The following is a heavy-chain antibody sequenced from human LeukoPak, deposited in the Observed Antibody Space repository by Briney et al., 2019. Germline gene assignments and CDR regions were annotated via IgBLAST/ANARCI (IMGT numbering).Heavy chain of an antibody. J-gene: IGHJ6*02. Sequence: PGRSLRLSCVASAFSDAWMNWIRQAPGKGLEWVGRVKSKVHGGTIDYAAPVKGRFTISREDSKNTMSLQMNSLKTEDTAVYYCTTEYYYGMNVWGLGTTVTVSS. CDR1: AFSDAW. V-gene: IGHV3-15*07. CDR3: TTEYYYGMNV. CDR2: VKSKVHGGTI.